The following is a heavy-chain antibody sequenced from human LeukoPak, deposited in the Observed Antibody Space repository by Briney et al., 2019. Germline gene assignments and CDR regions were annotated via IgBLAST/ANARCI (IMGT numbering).Heavy chain of an antibody. CDR3: ARETDYGDYDRYFDY. V-gene: IGHV1-69*06. D-gene: IGHD4-17*01. Sequence: ASVTVSCKASGGTFSSYAISWVRQAPGQGLEWMGGIIPIFGTANYAQKFQGRVTITADKSTSTAYMELSSLRSEDTAVYYCARETDYGDYDRYFDYWGQGTLVTVSS. CDR1: GGTFSSYA. J-gene: IGHJ4*02. CDR2: IIPIFGTA.